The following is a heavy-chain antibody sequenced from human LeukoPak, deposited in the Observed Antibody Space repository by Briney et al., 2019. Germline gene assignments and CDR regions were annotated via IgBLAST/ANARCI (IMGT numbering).Heavy chain of an antibody. V-gene: IGHV3-30*18. J-gene: IGHJ6*02. CDR3: AKALLTGTYYYYAMDV. D-gene: IGHD1-20*01. CDR2: ISYDGSNK. Sequence: GGSLRLSCVASGFTFSSYWMSWVRQAPGKGLEWVAVISYDGSNKYYADSVKGRFTISRDNSKNTLYLQMNSLRAEDTAVYHCAKALLTGTYYYYAMDVWGQGTTVTVSS. CDR1: GFTFSSYW.